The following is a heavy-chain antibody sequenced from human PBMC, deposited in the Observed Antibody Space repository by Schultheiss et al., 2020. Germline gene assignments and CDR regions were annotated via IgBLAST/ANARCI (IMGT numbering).Heavy chain of an antibody. CDR3: TRRRHYYDSSGYYYGDDAFDI. Sequence: GGSLRLSCAASGFTFSGSAMHWVRQASGKGLEWVGRIRSKANSYATAYAASVKGRFTISRDDSKNTAYLQMNSLKTEDTAVYYCTRRRHYYDSSGYYYGDDAFDIWGQGTMVTVSS. V-gene: IGHV3-73*01. J-gene: IGHJ3*02. CDR1: GFTFSGSA. CDR2: IRSKANSYAT. D-gene: IGHD3-22*01.